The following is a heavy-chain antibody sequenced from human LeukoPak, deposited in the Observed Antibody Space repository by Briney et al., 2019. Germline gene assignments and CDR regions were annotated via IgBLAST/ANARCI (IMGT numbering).Heavy chain of an antibody. CDR1: GFTFNSYA. J-gene: IGHJ4*02. Sequence: GGSLRLSCAASGFTFNSYAMSWVRQTPGKGLEWVSAISGSGHRTYYADSVKGRFTISRDNSKNTLYLQMNSLRAEDTALYYCAKDLSIAVAGTNVDYWGQGTLVTVSS. V-gene: IGHV3-23*01. D-gene: IGHD6-19*01. CDR3: AKDLSIAVAGTNVDY. CDR2: ISGSGHRT.